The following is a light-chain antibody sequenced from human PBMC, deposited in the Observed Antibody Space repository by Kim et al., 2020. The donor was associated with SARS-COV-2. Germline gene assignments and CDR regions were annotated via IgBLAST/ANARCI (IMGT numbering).Light chain of an antibody. CDR3: HQYASSLFT. J-gene: IGKJ5*01. Sequence: SPGGEAPTSAGASRSVISNYLAGYQQKPGRAPRLLIYGASTRATGVTDRCSGSGAGTDFTLTINRLEPGDFAVYYCHQYASSLFTFGQGTRLEIK. CDR1: RSVISNY. V-gene: IGKV3D-20*01. CDR2: GAS.